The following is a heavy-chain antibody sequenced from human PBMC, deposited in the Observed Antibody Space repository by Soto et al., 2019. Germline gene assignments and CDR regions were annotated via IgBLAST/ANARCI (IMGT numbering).Heavy chain of an antibody. CDR2: IDPSDSYT. Sequence: GESLKISCKGSGYSFTSYWISWVRQMPGKGLEWMGRIDPSDSYTNYSPSFQGHVTISADKSISTAYLQWSSLKAPDTAMYYCARQACSSTSCYPSYYYGMDVWGQGTTVTVSS. CDR3: ARQACSSTSCYPSYYYGMDV. D-gene: IGHD2-2*01. V-gene: IGHV5-10-1*01. J-gene: IGHJ6*02. CDR1: GYSFTSYW.